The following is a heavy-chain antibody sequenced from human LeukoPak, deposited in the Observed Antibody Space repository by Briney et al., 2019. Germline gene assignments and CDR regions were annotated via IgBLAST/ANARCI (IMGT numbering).Heavy chain of an antibody. CDR1: GFXFSNAR. CDR3: TTDSFYCTNGVCYTDKPFDY. J-gene: IGHJ4*02. D-gene: IGHD2-8*01. V-gene: IGHV3-15*01. CDR2: IKSKTDGGTT. Sequence: GGSLRLSCAASGFXFSNARMSWVRQAPGKGLEWVGGIKSKTDGGTTDYAAPVKGRFTISRDDSKNTLYLQMNSLKTEDTAVYYCTTDSFYCTNGVCYTDKPFDYWGQGTLVTVSS.